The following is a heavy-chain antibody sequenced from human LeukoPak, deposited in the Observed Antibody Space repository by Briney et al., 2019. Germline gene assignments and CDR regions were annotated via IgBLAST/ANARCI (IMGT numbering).Heavy chain of an antibody. CDR3: ARADCSSSTCYLRRSWFDP. J-gene: IGHJ5*02. V-gene: IGHV3-21*01. CDR1: GFILNYYD. Sequence: GGSLRLSCAVSGFILNYYDMHWVRQAPGKGLEWVSSISPKSDFIYYSDSVRGRFTISRDNAEDSLYLQMNSLRAEDTAVYYCARADCSSSTCYLRRSWFDPWGQGTLVTVSS. CDR2: ISPKSDFI. D-gene: IGHD2-2*01.